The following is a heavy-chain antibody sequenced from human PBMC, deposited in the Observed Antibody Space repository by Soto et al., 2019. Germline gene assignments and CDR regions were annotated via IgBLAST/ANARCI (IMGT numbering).Heavy chain of an antibody. CDR3: TSGSQLRPRDY. D-gene: IGHD3-16*01. Sequence: SETLSLTCTVSGGSISSGGYYWSWIRQHPGKGLEWIGYIYYSGSTYYNPSLKGRGTISVDTSKTQFSLRLSSVTAADSAVYYCTSGSQLRPRDYWGNSTLFTLFS. CDR2: IYYSGST. V-gene: IGHV4-31*03. CDR1: GGSISSGGYY. J-gene: IGHJ4*01.